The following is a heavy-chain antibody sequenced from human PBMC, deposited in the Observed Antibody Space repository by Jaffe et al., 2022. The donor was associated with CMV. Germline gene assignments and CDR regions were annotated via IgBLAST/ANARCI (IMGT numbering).Heavy chain of an antibody. CDR2: IKSKTDGGTT. D-gene: IGHD3-22*01. CDR3: TTDPLLHYYYDSSGYYWSG. J-gene: IGHJ4*02. V-gene: IGHV3-15*01. Sequence: EVQLVESGGGLVKPGGSLRLSCAASGFTFSNAWMSWVRQAPGKGLEWVGRIKSKTDGGTTDYAAPVKGRFTISRDDSKNTLYLQMNSLKTEDTAVYYCTTDPLLHYYYDSSGYYWSGWGQGTLVTVSS. CDR1: GFTFSNAW.